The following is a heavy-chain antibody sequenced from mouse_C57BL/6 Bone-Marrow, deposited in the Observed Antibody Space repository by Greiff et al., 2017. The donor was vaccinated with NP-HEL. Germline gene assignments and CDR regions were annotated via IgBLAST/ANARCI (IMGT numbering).Heavy chain of an antibody. D-gene: IGHD1-1*01. Sequence: QVQLQQSGAELAKPGASVKLSCKASGYTFTGYWMHWVKQRPGQGLEWIGYINPNSGYTKYNQKFKDKATLTADKSSSTAYMQLSSLTYEDSAVYYCARAYGSRYFDFWGQGTTLTVSS. CDR1: GYTFTGYW. CDR2: INPNSGYT. CDR3: ARAYGSRYFDF. J-gene: IGHJ2*01. V-gene: IGHV1-7*01.